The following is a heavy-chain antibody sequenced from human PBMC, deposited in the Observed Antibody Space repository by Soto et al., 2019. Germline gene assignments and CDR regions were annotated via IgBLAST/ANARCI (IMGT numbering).Heavy chain of an antibody. D-gene: IGHD3-3*01. CDR3: ARVSYDFWSGYYPGWFDP. J-gene: IGHJ5*02. Sequence: ASVKVSCKASGYTFTSYGISWVRQAPGQGLEWMGWISAYNSNTNYAQKLQGRVTMTTDTSTSTAYMELRSLRSDDTAVYYCARVSYDFWSGYYPGWFDPWGQGTLVTVSS. CDR2: ISAYNSNT. CDR1: GYTFTSYG. V-gene: IGHV1-18*01.